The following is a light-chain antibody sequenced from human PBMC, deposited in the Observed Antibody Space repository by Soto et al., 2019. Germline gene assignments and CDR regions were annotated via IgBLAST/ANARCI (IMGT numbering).Light chain of an antibody. Sequence: QSVLTQPGSVSGSPGQSITISCTGTSSDVGGYKFVSWYQQVPGKAPKLIIYEVSNRPSGVSHRFSGSKSGNTASLTISGLQTADEAYYYCSSYTSAITLVFGTGTKVTVL. J-gene: IGLJ1*01. CDR2: EVS. CDR1: SSDVGGYKF. V-gene: IGLV2-14*01. CDR3: SSYTSAITLV.